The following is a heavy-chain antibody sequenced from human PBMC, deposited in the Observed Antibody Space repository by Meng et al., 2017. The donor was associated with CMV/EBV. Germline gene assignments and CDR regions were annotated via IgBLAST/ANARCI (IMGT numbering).Heavy chain of an antibody. CDR2: IYYSGST. V-gene: IGHV4-30-4*08. Sequence: QVPVQGSGPGLVKPSQTLSLTCTVSGGSISSGDYYWSWIRQPPGKGLEWIGYIYYSGSTYYNPSLKSRVTISVDTSKNQFSLKLSSVTAADTAVYYCARGFTGVLLWFGESLGWFDPWGQGTLVTVSS. CDR1: GGSISSGDYY. J-gene: IGHJ5*02. D-gene: IGHD3-10*01. CDR3: ARGFTGVLLWFGESLGWFDP.